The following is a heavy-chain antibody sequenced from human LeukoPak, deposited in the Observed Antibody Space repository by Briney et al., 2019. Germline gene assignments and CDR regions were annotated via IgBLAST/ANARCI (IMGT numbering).Heavy chain of an antibody. Sequence: GGSLRLSCAASGFTFSSYWMTWVRQAPGKGLEWVANIKEDGSKKNYVDSVKGRLTISRDNAKNSLYLQMNSLRAEDTAVYYCATPLDYFDTSGYHQGGDWGQGTLVTVSS. J-gene: IGHJ4*02. V-gene: IGHV3-7*03. D-gene: IGHD3-22*01. CDR1: GFTFSSYW. CDR2: IKEDGSKK. CDR3: ATPLDYFDTSGYHQGGD.